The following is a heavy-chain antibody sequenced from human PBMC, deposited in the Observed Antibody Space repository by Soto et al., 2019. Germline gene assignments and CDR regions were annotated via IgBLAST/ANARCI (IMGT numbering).Heavy chain of an antibody. Sequence: GGSLRLSCAASGFTFSSYGMHWVRQAPGKGLEWVAVIWYDGSNKYYADSVKGRFTISRDNSKNTLYLQMNSLRAEDTAVYYCARAESYSGYDPSSAYFDYWGQGTLVTVSS. V-gene: IGHV3-33*01. J-gene: IGHJ4*02. CDR3: ARAESYSGYDPSSAYFDY. CDR2: IWYDGSNK. CDR1: GFTFSSYG. D-gene: IGHD5-12*01.